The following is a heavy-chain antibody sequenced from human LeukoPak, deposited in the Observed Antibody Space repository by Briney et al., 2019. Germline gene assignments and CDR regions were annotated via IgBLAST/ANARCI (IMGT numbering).Heavy chain of an antibody. D-gene: IGHD2-2*02. J-gene: IGHJ3*02. CDR3: AREYTPERGSAFDI. Sequence: GASVKVSCKASGDTFSSYAITWVRQAPGQGLEWMGGIIPIFGTTNYAQKFQGRVTITTDESTSTAYMELSSLKSEDTAVYYCAREYTPERGSAFDIWGQGTMVTVSS. CDR1: GDTFSSYA. CDR2: IIPIFGTT. V-gene: IGHV1-69*05.